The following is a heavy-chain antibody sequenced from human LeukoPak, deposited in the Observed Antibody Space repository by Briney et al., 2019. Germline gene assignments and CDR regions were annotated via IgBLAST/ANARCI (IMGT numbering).Heavy chain of an antibody. Sequence: GESLKISCKGSGYSFTSYWIGWVRQMPGKGLEWMGIIYPGDSDTRYSPSFQGQVTISADKSISTAYLQWSSLKASDTAMYYCARQGLEVVAAPVHGMDVWGQGTTVTVSS. J-gene: IGHJ6*02. CDR3: ARQGLEVVAAPVHGMDV. D-gene: IGHD2-15*01. V-gene: IGHV5-51*01. CDR1: GYSFTSYW. CDR2: IYPGDSDT.